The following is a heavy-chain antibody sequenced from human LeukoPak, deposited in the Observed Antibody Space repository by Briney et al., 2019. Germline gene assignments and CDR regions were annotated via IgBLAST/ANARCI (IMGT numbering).Heavy chain of an antibody. CDR2: ISYSGST. Sequence: PSETLSLTCTISDDSFSSHYRTWIRQPPRKGLEWSGYISYSGSTNYNPSLKSRVTISVDTSKNQFSLKLSSVTAADTAVYFCARDPTPVTKGFDIWGQGTLVTVSS. V-gene: IGHV4-59*11. CDR1: DDSFSSHY. D-gene: IGHD4-17*01. CDR3: ARDPTPVTKGFDI. J-gene: IGHJ3*02.